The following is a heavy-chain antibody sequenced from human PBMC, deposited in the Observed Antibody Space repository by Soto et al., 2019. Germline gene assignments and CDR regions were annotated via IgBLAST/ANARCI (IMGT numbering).Heavy chain of an antibody. CDR1: GFTFSSSA. D-gene: IGHD4-17*01. CDR3: ARGSMATVTYSDY. Sequence: EIQLLESGGGLVQPGGSLRLSCAASGFTFSSSAMTWVRQAPGKGLEYVAAITGSGGSNFYADSVKGRFSISRDNSGNTLFLQSNSLGVEATDMYYCARGSMATVTYSDYWGQGTLVTVSS. CDR2: ITGSGGSN. J-gene: IGHJ4*02. V-gene: IGHV3-23*01.